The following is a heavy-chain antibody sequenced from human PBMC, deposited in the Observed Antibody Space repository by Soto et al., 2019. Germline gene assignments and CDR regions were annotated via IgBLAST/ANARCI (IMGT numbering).Heavy chain of an antibody. CDR2: ISAYNGNT. Sequence: ASVKVSCKASGYTFTSYGISWVRQAPGQGLEWMGWISAYNGNTNYAQKLQGRVTMTTDTSTSTAYMELRSLRSDDTAVYYCGTTDIVLVPAAMPHDAFDIWGQGTMVTVSS. J-gene: IGHJ3*02. CDR1: GYTFTSYG. CDR3: GTTDIVLVPAAMPHDAFDI. V-gene: IGHV1-18*01. D-gene: IGHD2-2*01.